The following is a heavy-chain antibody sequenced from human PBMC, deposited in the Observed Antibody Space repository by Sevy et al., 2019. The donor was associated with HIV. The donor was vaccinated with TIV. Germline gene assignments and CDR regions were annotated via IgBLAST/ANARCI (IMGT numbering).Heavy chain of an antibody. J-gene: IGHJ6*02. CDR3: AREGSYGDYMLSYYYGMDV. CDR2: IYQDGSEK. Sequence: GGSQRLSCAASGFSFRSYWMTWVRQAPGKGLEWVASIYQDGSEKYYMDSVKGRFTVSRDNVKNSLFLQMNSLRVEDTAVYYCAREGSYGDYMLSYYYGMDVWGQGTTVTVSS. CDR1: GFSFRSYW. D-gene: IGHD4-17*01. V-gene: IGHV3-7*01.